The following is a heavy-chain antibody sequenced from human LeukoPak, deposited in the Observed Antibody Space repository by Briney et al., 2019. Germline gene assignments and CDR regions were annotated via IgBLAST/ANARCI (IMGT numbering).Heavy chain of an antibody. D-gene: IGHD3-22*01. Sequence: PGGSLRLSCAASGFTFSSYSMNWVRQAPGKGLEWVSSISSSSSYIYYADSVKGRFTISRDNAKNSLYLQMNSLRAEDTAVYYCARDMRNLNYYDSSQGMDVWGQGTTVTVSS. CDR1: GFTFSSYS. CDR2: ISSSSSYI. J-gene: IGHJ6*02. CDR3: ARDMRNLNYYDSSQGMDV. V-gene: IGHV3-21*01.